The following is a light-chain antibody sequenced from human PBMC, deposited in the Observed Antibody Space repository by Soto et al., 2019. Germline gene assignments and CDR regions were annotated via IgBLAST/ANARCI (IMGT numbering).Light chain of an antibody. Sequence: EIVMTQSPATLSVSPGERATLSCRARQSVSSNFAWYQQKPGQAPRLLIYGASTRATGIPARFSGSGSGTEFTLTISSLQSEEFAVYYCQQYNNWPGTFGQGTKGEIK. J-gene: IGKJ1*01. CDR2: GAS. V-gene: IGKV3-15*01. CDR1: QSVSSN. CDR3: QQYNNWPGT.